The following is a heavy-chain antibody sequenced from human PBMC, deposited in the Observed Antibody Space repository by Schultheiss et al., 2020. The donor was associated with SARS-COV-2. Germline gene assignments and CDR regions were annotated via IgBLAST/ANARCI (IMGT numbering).Heavy chain of an antibody. Sequence: GGSLRLSCKASGYSFTNYWVGWVRQMPGKGLEWMAFIHPGNSDTRFSPSFEGQVTMSVDKSISTAYLQWSSLKASDTAIYYCARQGTIFGVVFIWDVWGKGTTVTVSS. D-gene: IGHD3-3*01. CDR3: ARQGTIFGVVFIWDV. CDR1: GYSFTNYW. J-gene: IGHJ6*04. V-gene: IGHV5-51*01. CDR2: IHPGNSDT.